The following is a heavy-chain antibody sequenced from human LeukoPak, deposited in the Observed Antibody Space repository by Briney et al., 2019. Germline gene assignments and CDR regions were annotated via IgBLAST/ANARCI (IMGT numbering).Heavy chain of an antibody. J-gene: IGHJ4*02. CDR1: EVTFSISN. D-gene: IGHD6-6*01. CDR2: ISTSSSTI. Sequence: GGSLRLSCAASEVTFSISNMNWVRQALGKGLEWVSFISTSSSTIYYADSVKGRFTISRDNAKNSLFLQMNNLRDEDTAVYYCARPLALWGQGTLVTVSS. V-gene: IGHV3-48*02. CDR3: ARPLAL.